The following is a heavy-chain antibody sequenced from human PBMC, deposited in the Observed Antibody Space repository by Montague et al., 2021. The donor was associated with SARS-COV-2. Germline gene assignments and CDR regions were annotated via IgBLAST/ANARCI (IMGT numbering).Heavy chain of an antibody. CDR1: GGSFSGYY. CDR2: IHHSGTT. Sequence: SETLSLTCAVYGGSFSGYYWTWIRQSPGKGLEWIAEIHHSGTTNYNFNPSLRSRVTISVATSKSQFSLKLSSVTAADTGVYYCARWDPQTLTLIGLRGKSASDYWGQGTLVTVSS. CDR3: ARWDPQTLTLIGLRGKSASDY. D-gene: IGHD4-23*01. J-gene: IGHJ4*02. V-gene: IGHV4-34*01.